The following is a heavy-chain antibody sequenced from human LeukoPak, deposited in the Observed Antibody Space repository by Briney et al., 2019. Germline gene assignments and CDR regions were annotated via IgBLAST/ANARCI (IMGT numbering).Heavy chain of an antibody. CDR1: GFTFSSYA. CDR3: AKDTVNCSGGSCYYYYYMDV. Sequence: GGSLRLSCAASGFTFSSYAMHWVRQAPGKGLEWVAVISYDGSNKYYADSVKGRFTISRDNSKNTLYLQMNSLRAEDTAVYYCAKDTVNCSGGSCYYYYYMDVWGKGTTVTISS. V-gene: IGHV3-30*04. J-gene: IGHJ6*03. D-gene: IGHD2-15*01. CDR2: ISYDGSNK.